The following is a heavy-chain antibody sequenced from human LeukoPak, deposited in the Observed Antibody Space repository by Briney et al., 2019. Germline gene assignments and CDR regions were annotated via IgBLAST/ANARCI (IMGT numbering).Heavy chain of an antibody. CDR3: ARVSDRWELHPFDY. J-gene: IGHJ4*02. V-gene: IGHV1-2*02. CDR1: GYTFTSYY. D-gene: IGHD1-26*01. Sequence: GSVKVSCKASGYTFTSYYMHWVRQAPGQGLEWMGWTNPKSGDTKYAQRFQGRVTMTRDTSITTAYMELSDLRSDDTAVYYCARVSDRWELHPFDYWGQGTLVTVSS. CDR2: TNPKSGDT.